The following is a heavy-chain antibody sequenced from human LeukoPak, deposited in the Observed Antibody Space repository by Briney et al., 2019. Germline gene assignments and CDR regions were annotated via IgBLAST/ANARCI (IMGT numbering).Heavy chain of an antibody. CDR2: ISAYNGNT. CDR3: ARSGYYDFWSGYPASYYYYMDV. Sequence: ASVKVSCKASGYTFTSCGISWVRQAPGQGLEWMGWISAYNGNTNYAQKLQGRVTMTTDTSTSTAYMELRSLGSDDTAVYYCARSGYYDFWSGYPASYYYYMDVWGKGTTVTVSS. V-gene: IGHV1-18*01. D-gene: IGHD3-3*01. J-gene: IGHJ6*03. CDR1: GYTFTSCG.